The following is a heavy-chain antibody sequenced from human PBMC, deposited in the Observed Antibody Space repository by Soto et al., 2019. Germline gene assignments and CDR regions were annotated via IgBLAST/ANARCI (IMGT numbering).Heavy chain of an antibody. Sequence: QVQLRQWGAGLLKPSETLVLTCAVSGGSFTDYYWGWIRQSPGKGLEWIGEINHSASSTYNPSLASRVTILVDTSKKQXSLRLTSVTAADTAMYYCARGEYDSSGLYSWAPLGFDVWGQGTTVTVSS. V-gene: IGHV4-34*01. CDR2: INHSASS. J-gene: IGHJ6*02. D-gene: IGHD3-22*01. CDR3: ARGEYDSSGLYSWAPLGFDV. CDR1: GGSFTDYY.